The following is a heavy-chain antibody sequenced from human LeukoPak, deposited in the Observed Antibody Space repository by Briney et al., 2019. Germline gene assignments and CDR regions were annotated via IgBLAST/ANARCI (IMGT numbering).Heavy chain of an antibody. J-gene: IGHJ6*02. D-gene: IGHD1-26*01. CDR2: IYYSGST. V-gene: IGHV4-59*01. CDR1: GGSISSYY. CDR3: ARATHSGSYYYYYGMGV. Sequence: SETLSLTCTVSGGSISSYYWSWIRQPPGKGLEWIGYIYYSGSTNYNPSLKSRVTISVDTSKNQFSLKLSSVTAADTAVYYCARATHSGSYYYYYGMGVWGQGTTVTISS.